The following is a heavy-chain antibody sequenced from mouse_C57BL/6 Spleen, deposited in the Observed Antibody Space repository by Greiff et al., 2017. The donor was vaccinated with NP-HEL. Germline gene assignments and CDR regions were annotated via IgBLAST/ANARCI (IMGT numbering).Heavy chain of an antibody. CDR3: ARSAYYYGSGFAY. CDR1: GYAFSSSW. Sequence: VQLQQSGPELVKPGASVKISCKASGYAFSSSWMNWVKQRPGKGLEWIGRIYPGDGDTNYNGKFKGKATLTADKSSSTAYMQLSSLTSEDSAVYFCARSAYYYGSGFAYWGQGTLVTVSA. J-gene: IGHJ3*01. CDR2: IYPGDGDT. V-gene: IGHV1-82*01. D-gene: IGHD1-1*01.